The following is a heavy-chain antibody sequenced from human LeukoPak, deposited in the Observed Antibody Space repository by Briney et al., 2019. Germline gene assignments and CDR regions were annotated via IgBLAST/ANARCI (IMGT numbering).Heavy chain of an antibody. Sequence: SVKVSCKASGYTFTSYGISWVRQAPGQGLEWMGGIIPIFGTANYAQKFQGRVTITADESTSTAYMELSSLRSEDTAVYYCARETGIQAIAAAGTNWFDPWGQGTLVTVSS. CDR1: GYTFTSYG. CDR2: IIPIFGTA. V-gene: IGHV1-69*13. CDR3: ARETGIQAIAAAGTNWFDP. D-gene: IGHD6-13*01. J-gene: IGHJ5*02.